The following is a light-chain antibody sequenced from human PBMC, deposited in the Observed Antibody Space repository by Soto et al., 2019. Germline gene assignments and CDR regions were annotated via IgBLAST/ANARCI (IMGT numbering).Light chain of an antibody. Sequence: DIQMTQSPSSLSASVGDRVSITCRTSQPISDYLNWYQQKPGKAPDLLIYSASTLQSGVPSRFGGSGSETEFSLTIRALQPEDFATYYCQQLSRYPLTFGGGTKVDIK. CDR2: SAS. V-gene: IGKV1-9*01. J-gene: IGKJ4*01. CDR1: QPISDY. CDR3: QQLSRYPLT.